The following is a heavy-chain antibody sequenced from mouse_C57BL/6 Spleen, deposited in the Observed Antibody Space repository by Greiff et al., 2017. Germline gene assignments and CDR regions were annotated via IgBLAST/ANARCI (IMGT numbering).Heavy chain of an antibody. CDR1: GYTFTDYE. J-gene: IGHJ2*01. Sequence: QVQLQQSGAELVRPGASVTLSCKASGYTFTDYEMHWVKQTPVHGLEWIGAIDPETGGTAYNQKFKGKAILTAAKSSSTAYMELRSLTSEYSAVYYCTRPDFEDWGQGTTLTVSS. CDR3: TRPDFED. CDR2: IDPETGGT. V-gene: IGHV1-15*01.